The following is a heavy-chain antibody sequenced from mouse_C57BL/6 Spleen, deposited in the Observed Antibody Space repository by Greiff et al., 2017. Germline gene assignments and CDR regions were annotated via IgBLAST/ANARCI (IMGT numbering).Heavy chain of an antibody. J-gene: IGHJ1*03. CDR3: ASPYDYYWYFDV. Sequence: EVKLMESGGGLVKPGGSLKLSCAASGFTFSSYAMSWVRQTPEKRLEWVATISDGGSYTYYPDNVKGRFTISRDNAKNNLYLQMSHLKSEDTAMYYCASPYDYYWYFDVWGTGTTVTVSS. V-gene: IGHV5-4*03. D-gene: IGHD2-4*01. CDR2: ISDGGSYT. CDR1: GFTFSSYA.